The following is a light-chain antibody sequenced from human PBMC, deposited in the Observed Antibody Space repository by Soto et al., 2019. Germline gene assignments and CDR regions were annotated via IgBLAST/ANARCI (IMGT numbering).Light chain of an antibody. CDR1: QSVSSSY. V-gene: IGKV3-20*01. J-gene: IGKJ1*01. CDR3: QQYGSSSWP. Sequence: EIVLTQSPGTLSLSPGERVTLSCRASQSVSSSYLAWYQQKPGQAPRLLIYGASSRATGIPDRFSGSGSGTDFTLTISRLEPEDFAVYYCQQYGSSSWPFGQGTKVEIK. CDR2: GAS.